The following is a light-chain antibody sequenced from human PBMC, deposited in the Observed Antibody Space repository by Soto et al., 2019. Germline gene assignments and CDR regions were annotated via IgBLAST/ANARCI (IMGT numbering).Light chain of an antibody. CDR1: QGIDTW. CDR3: QQYNYYSRT. V-gene: IGKV1-5*03. CDR2: KAS. J-gene: IGKJ1*01. Sequence: DIQMTQSPSTLSASVGDRVTITCRASQGIDTWLAWYQQKPGKAPKLLIYKASRLQSGVPSRFRGSGSETEFTLTISSLQPDDFATYYCQQYNYYSRTFGQGTKVDLK.